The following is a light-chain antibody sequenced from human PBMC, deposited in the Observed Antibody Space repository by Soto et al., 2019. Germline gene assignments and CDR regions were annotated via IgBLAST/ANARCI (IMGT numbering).Light chain of an antibody. V-gene: IGKV4-1*01. J-gene: IGKJ4*01. CDR2: WAS. CDR1: QSVVYSSNNENY. Sequence: DIVMTQSPDSLSVSLGERATINCKSSQSVVYSSNNENYLAWYQQKPGQPPKLLISWASTRESGVPDRFTGGGSGTEFTLTIGSLQPEDVAIYYCQQYLSVPLTFGGGTKLEIK. CDR3: QQYLSVPLT.